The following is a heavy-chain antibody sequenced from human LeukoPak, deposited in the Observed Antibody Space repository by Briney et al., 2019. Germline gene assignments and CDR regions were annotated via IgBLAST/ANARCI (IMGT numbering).Heavy chain of an antibody. CDR1: GYTFTSYD. J-gene: IGHJ1*01. Sequence: GASVKVSCKASGYTFTSYDINWVRQATGQGLEWMGWMNPNSGNTGYAQKFQGRVTMTRNTSISTAHMELSSLRSEDTAVYYCARGLRSSGLKNFQHWGQGTLVTVSS. CDR3: ARGLRSSGLKNFQH. CDR2: MNPNSGNT. V-gene: IGHV1-8*01. D-gene: IGHD6-19*01.